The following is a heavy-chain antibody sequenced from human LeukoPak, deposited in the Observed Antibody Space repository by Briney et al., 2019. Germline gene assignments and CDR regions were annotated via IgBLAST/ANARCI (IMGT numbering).Heavy chain of an antibody. J-gene: IGHJ6*03. Sequence: GASVKVSCKASGYTFTSYYMHWVRQAPGQGLEWMGIINSSGGNTSYAQKFQGRVTMTRDMPTGTVYMELSSLRSEDTAVYYCARTTEDYGDYGLSDYLDVWGKGTTVTVSS. CDR3: ARTTEDYGDYGLSDYLDV. D-gene: IGHD4-17*01. V-gene: IGHV1-46*01. CDR1: GYTFTSYY. CDR2: INSSGGNT.